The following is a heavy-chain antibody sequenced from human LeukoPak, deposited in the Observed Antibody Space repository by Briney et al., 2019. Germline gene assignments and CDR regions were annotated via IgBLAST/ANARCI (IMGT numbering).Heavy chain of an antibody. CDR1: GYTFTSYG. D-gene: IGHD3-3*01. CDR2: ISAYNGNT. V-gene: IGHV1-18*01. J-gene: IGHJ4*02. Sequence: GASVKVSCKASGYTFTSYGISWVRQAPGQGLEWMGWISAYNGNTNYAQKLQGRVTMTTDTSTSTAYMELSSLRSEDTAVYYCARSTIFGVVILRFDYWGQGTLVTVSS. CDR3: ARSTIFGVVILRFDY.